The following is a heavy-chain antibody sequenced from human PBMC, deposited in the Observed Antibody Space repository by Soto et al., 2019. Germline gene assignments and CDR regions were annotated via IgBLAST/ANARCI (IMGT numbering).Heavy chain of an antibody. CDR1: GFTVSSNY. CDR2: IYSGGST. Sequence: GGSLRLSCAASGFTVSSNYMSWVRQAPGKGLEWVSVIYSGGSTYYADSVKGRFTISRDNSKNTLYLQMNSLRAEDTAVYYCARSEVEYSSSSWKGTYYYYYMDVWGKGTTVTVSS. CDR3: ARSEVEYSSSSWKGTYYYYYMDV. D-gene: IGHD6-6*01. J-gene: IGHJ6*03. V-gene: IGHV3-66*01.